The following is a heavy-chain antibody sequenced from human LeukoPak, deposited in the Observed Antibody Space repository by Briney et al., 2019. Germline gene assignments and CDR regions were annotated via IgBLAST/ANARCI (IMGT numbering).Heavy chain of an antibody. Sequence: PGGSLRLSCAASGFTFSSYAMSWVRQAPGKGLEWVSAISGSGGSTYYADSVKGRFTISRDNSKNTLYLQMNSLRAEDTAVYYCAKDRLRGLLRYFDGVDYWGQGTLVTVSS. D-gene: IGHD3-9*01. CDR2: ISGSGGST. V-gene: IGHV3-23*01. CDR1: GFTFSSYA. J-gene: IGHJ4*02. CDR3: AKDRLRGLLRYFDGVDY.